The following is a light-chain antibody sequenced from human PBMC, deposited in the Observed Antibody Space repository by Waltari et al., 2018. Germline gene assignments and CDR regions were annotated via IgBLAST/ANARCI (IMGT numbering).Light chain of an antibody. V-gene: IGKV1-NL1*01. CDR3: QQYYNTPWT. Sequence: DIQMTQSPSSLSASVGDRVTITCRASQGIANSLAWYQQKLGQAPKLLLYAASRLESGVPSRYSGSGSGTDYTLTISSLQPEDFATYYCQQYYNTPWTFGQGTRWKSN. CDR1: QGIANS. J-gene: IGKJ1*01. CDR2: AAS.